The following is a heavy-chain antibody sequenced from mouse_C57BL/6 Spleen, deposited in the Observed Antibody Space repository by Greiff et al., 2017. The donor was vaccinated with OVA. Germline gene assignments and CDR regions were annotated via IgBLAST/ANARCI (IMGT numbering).Heavy chain of an antibody. D-gene: IGHD2-5*01. J-gene: IGHJ4*01. Sequence: QVQLQQSGAELARPGASVKMSCKASGYTFTSYTMHWVKQRPGQGLEWIGYINPSSGYTKYNQKFKDKATLTADKSSSTAYMQLSSLTSEDSAVYYCAYSNYNAMDYWGQGTSVTVSS. V-gene: IGHV1-4*01. CDR1: GYTFTSYT. CDR2: INPSSGYT. CDR3: AYSNYNAMDY.